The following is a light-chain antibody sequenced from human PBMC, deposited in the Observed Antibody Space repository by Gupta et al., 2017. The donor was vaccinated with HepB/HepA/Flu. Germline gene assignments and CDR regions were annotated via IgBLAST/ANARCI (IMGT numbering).Light chain of an antibody. CDR3: QQDDSTPST. J-gene: IGKJ1*01. Sequence: DIVMTQAPDALAVSLGERATINCKSSQSVLDSYYHKNYLAWYQQKPGQPPKLLIYWASTRESGVPDRFSGRGSGTDFTLAISDQQSEDVAVYYCQQDDSTPSTFGQGTKVEIK. CDR2: WAS. V-gene: IGKV4-1*01. CDR1: QSVLDSYYHKNY.